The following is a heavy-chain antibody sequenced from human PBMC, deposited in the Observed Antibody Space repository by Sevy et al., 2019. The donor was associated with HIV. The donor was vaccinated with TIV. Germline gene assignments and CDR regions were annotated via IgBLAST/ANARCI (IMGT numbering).Heavy chain of an antibody. J-gene: IGHJ4*02. CDR3: ARVRYKYGSYYFDY. D-gene: IGHD5-18*01. CDR1: GFTFSDYY. CDR2: ISTSRTYT. Sequence: GGSLRLSCSASGFTFSDYYMSWIRQAPGKGLEWVSYISTSRTYTNNAASVKGRFTISRDNANNSLYLQMNSLRAEDTAVYFCARVRYKYGSYYFDYWGQGTLVTVSS. V-gene: IGHV3-11*06.